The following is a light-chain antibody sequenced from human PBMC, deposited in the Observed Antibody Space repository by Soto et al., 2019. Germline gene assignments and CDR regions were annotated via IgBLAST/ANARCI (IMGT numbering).Light chain of an antibody. V-gene: IGKV3-15*01. Sequence: EIVMTQSPATLSVSPGERATLSCRASQRVSSNLAWYQQKPGQAPRLLIYGASTRATGIPARFSGSGSGTEFTLTISSLQSEDFEVYYCQQYNNWSTFGPGNTVDIK. CDR3: QQYNNWST. CDR2: GAS. CDR1: QRVSSN. J-gene: IGKJ3*01.